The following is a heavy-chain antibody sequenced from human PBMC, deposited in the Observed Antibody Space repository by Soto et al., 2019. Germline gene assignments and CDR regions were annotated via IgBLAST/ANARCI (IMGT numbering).Heavy chain of an antibody. CDR2: MNPNSGNT. CDR3: ARDDCGDYSPSGN. D-gene: IGHD4-17*01. J-gene: IGHJ4*02. V-gene: IGHV1-8*01. Sequence: QVQLVQSGAEVKKPGASVKVCCKASGYTFTSYDINGVRQATGQGLEWMGWMNPNSGNTGYAQKFQGRVTMHRNTAISTADMELSSLRSEDTGVYYCARDDCGDYSPSGNGGQRTLVTVT. CDR1: GYTFTSYD.